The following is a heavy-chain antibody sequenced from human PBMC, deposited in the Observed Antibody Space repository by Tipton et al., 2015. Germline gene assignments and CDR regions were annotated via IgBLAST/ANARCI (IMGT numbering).Heavy chain of an antibody. Sequence: LRLSCAVSAYSISSDYYWGWIRQPPGKGLEWIGSTSHSGNTYYNPSLKSRVTMSRDTSKNQFSLKLTSVTAADTAVYYCACQDYDSLTRDYQTVDYWGQGTLVTVSS. J-gene: IGHJ4*02. CDR1: AYSISSDYY. D-gene: IGHD3-9*01. V-gene: IGHV4-38-2*01. CDR2: TSHSGNT. CDR3: ACQDYDSLTRDYQTVDY.